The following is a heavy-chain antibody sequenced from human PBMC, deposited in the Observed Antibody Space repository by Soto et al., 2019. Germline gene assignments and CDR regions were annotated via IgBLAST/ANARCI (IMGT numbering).Heavy chain of an antibody. Sequence: QVQLQESGPGLVKPAGTLSLTCAVSGVSISSHDWWTWVRQPPGKGLEWIGESHQSGNTNYNSSLASRVTISLDKSKNLFSLQLNSVNVADTAVYYCATRDTGRVYWGQGTLVTISS. J-gene: IGHJ4*02. CDR2: SHQSGNT. D-gene: IGHD5-18*01. V-gene: IGHV4-4*02. CDR3: ATRDTGRVY. CDR1: GVSISSHDW.